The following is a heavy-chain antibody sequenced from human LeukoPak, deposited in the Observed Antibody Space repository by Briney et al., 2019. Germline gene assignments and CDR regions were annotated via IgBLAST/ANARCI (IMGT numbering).Heavy chain of an antibody. J-gene: IGHJ5*02. Sequence: GGSLRLSCAASGFTFSSYGMHWVRQAPGKGLEWVAVISYDGSNKYYADSVKGRFTISRDNSKNTPYLQMNSLRAEDTAVYYCAKDLYFAWGQGTLVTVSS. CDR2: ISYDGSNK. V-gene: IGHV3-30*18. CDR1: GFTFSSYG. CDR3: AKDLYFA. D-gene: IGHD3-10*01.